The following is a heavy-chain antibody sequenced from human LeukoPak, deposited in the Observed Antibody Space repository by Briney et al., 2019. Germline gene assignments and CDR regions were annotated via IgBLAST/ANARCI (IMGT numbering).Heavy chain of an antibody. V-gene: IGHV1-2*02. CDR1: GYTFTGYY. Sequence: GASVKVSCKASGYTFTGYYMHWVRQAPGQGLEWIGRINPDSGGTDYAQKFQGRVTMTRDTSISTAYMELSRLRSDDTAVYYCARGAYYGSGSYHFYYYYYYMDVWGKGTTVTISS. J-gene: IGHJ6*03. CDR3: ARGAYYGSGSYHFYYYYYYMDV. D-gene: IGHD3-10*01. CDR2: INPDSGGT.